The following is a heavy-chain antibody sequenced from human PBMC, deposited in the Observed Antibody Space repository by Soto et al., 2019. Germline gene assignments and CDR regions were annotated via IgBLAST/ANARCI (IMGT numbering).Heavy chain of an antibody. CDR1: GFRFNNFG. CDR2: ISFDGSDK. V-gene: IGHV3-30*18. D-gene: IGHD3-3*01. CDR3: AKCVSVFGVILGPNGLIDS. J-gene: IGHJ5*01. Sequence: RLSCAASGFRFNNFGMHWVRQAPGKGMEWLAVISFDGSDKRYADSVKGRFTVSRDNSKNTLYLQMSSLGGDDTAVYYCAKCVSVFGVILGPNGLIDSWGHGTLVTVSS.